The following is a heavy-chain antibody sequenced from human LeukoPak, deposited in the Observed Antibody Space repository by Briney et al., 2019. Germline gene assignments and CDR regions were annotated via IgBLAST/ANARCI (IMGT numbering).Heavy chain of an antibody. CDR2: LSHSGNS. D-gene: IGHD2-2*01. V-gene: IGHV4-38-2*02. CDR1: GYSISSGYF. Sequence: SETLSLTCTVSGYSISSGYFWGWIRQTPGTGLEWIGSLSHSGNSHYNPSLQSRVAISIDTSKKQFSLNLSSVTATDTAVYYCARKGIVPAAGGYYGMDVWGQGTTVTVSS. J-gene: IGHJ6*02. CDR3: ARKGIVPAAGGYYGMDV.